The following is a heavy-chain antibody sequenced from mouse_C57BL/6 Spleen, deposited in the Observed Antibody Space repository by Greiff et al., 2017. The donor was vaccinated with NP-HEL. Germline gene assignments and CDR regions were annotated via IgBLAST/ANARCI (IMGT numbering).Heavy chain of an antibody. CDR3: ARYYYGSSDYYAMDY. D-gene: IGHD1-1*01. CDR1: GYTFTSYW. J-gene: IGHJ4*01. V-gene: IGHV1-69*01. Sequence: VQLQQPGAELVMPGASVKLSCKASGYTFTSYWMHWVKQRPGQGLEWIGEIDPSDSYTNYNQKFKGKSTLTVDKSSSTAYMQLSSLTSEDSAVYYYARYYYGSSDYYAMDYWGQGTSVTVSS. CDR2: IDPSDSYT.